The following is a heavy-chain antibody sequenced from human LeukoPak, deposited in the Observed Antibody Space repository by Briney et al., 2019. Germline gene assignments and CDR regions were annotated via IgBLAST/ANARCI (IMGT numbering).Heavy chain of an antibody. CDR1: GGSISSSSYY. D-gene: IGHD1-26*01. J-gene: IGHJ4*02. CDR3: ARFKGGTGFDY. Sequence: SETLSLTCTVSGGSISSSSYYWGWIRQPPGKGLEWIGSINYSGSTYYNPSLKSRVTISVDTSKNQFSLDVTSVTAADTGLFYCARFKGGTGFDYWGRGILVIVS. V-gene: IGHV4-39*01. CDR2: INYSGST.